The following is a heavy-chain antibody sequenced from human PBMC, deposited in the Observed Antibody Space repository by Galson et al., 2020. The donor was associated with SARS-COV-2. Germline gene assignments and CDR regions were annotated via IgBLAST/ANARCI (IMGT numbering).Heavy chain of an antibody. V-gene: IGHV3-66*01. J-gene: IGHJ6*02. CDR3: ARDEYSSSPYYYYGMDV. CDR1: GFTVSSNY. CDR2: IYSGGST. D-gene: IGHD6-6*01. Sequence: LSLTCAASGFTVSSNYMSWVRQAPGKGLEWVSVIYSGGSTYYADSVKGRFTISRDNSKNTLYLQMNSLRAEDTAVYYCARDEYSSSPYYYYGMDVWDQGTTVTVSS.